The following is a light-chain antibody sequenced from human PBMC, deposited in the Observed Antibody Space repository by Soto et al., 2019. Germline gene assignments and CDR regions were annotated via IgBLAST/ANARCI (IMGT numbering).Light chain of an antibody. CDR3: QQYGGSTRT. CDR2: GAS. Sequence: ILLTQSPGTLSLSRGERATLSCRASQSVTTQLAWYQQKPGQAPRLIIHGASSRATGVPDRITGSGSGTDFTLSISRLEPEDFAVYYCQQYGGSTRTFGQGTKVDIK. V-gene: IGKV3-20*01. CDR1: QSVTTQ. J-gene: IGKJ1*01.